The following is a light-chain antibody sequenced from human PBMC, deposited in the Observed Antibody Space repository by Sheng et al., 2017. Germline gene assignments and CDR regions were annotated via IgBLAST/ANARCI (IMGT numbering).Light chain of an antibody. Sequence: EIVLTQSPGTLSLSPGERATLSCRASQSVSSNSLAWYQQKPGQAPRLLFYGASTGASDIPARFSGSGSGTDFTLTISRLEPEDFAVYYCQQYGNSVWTFGQGTKVEIK. CDR2: GAS. J-gene: IGKJ1*01. CDR1: QSVSSNS. CDR3: QQYGNSVWT. V-gene: IGKV3-20*01.